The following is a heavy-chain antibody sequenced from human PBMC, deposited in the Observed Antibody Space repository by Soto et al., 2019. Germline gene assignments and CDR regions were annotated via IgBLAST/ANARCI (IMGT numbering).Heavy chain of an antibody. V-gene: IGHV4-59*08. CDR2: IYYSGST. CDR1: GGSISSYY. D-gene: IGHD4-17*01. J-gene: IGHJ4*02. Sequence: QVQLQESGPGLVKPSETLSLTCTVSGGSISSYYWSWIRQPLGKGLEWIGYIYYSGSTNYNPSLKTRVTISVDTSKNQFSLNVSSVTAADTAVYYCARLYGDYAVRYFDYWGQGTLVTVSS. CDR3: ARLYGDYAVRYFDY.